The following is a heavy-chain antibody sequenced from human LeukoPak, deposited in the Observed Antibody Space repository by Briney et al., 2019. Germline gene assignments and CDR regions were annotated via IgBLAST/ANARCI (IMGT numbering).Heavy chain of an antibody. V-gene: IGHV3-7*01. Sequence: PGGSLRLSCAASGFTFSSYWMSWVRQAPGKGLEWVANIKTDGSLIYYVDSVKGRFTISRDNAKNSLYLQMNSLRAEDTAVYYCAELGITMIGGVWGKGTTVTISS. CDR1: GFTFSSYW. CDR2: IKTDGSLI. J-gene: IGHJ6*04. D-gene: IGHD3-10*02. CDR3: AELGITMIGGV.